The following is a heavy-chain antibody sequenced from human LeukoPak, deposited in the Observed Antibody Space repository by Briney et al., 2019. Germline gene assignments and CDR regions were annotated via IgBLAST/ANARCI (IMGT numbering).Heavy chain of an antibody. CDR1: GYSISSGYY. V-gene: IGHV4-38-2*02. J-gene: IGHJ3*02. Sequence: TSETLSLTCTVSGYSISSGYYWGWIRQPPGKGLEWIGSIYHSGSTYYNPSLKSRVTISVDTSKNQFSLKLSSVTAADTAVYYCARRARRGWPHVNAFDIWGQGQWSPSLQ. CDR2: IYHSGST. D-gene: IGHD6-19*01. CDR3: ARRARRGWPHVNAFDI.